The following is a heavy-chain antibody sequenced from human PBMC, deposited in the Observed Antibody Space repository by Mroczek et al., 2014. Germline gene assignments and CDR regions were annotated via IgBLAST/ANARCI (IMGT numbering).Heavy chain of an antibody. Sequence: VQLVESGAEVKKPGSSVKVSCKASGGTFSSYAISWVRQAPGQGLEWMGGIIPILGTANYAQKFQGRVTITADESTSTAYMELSSLRSEDTAVHYCARGGGYSSSWYAYYFDYWGQGTLVTVFS. CDR3: ARGGGYSSSWYAYYFDY. CDR2: IIPILGTA. CDR1: GGTFSSYA. D-gene: IGHD6-13*01. V-gene: IGHV1-69*01. J-gene: IGHJ4*02.